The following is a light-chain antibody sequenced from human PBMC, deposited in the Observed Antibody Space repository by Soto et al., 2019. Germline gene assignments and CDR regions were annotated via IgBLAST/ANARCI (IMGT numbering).Light chain of an antibody. CDR1: QSVSSN. CDR3: QQYNNWPPWT. Sequence: ETVMTQSPATLSLSPGERATLSCRASQSVSSNVAWYQQKPGQAPRLLIHGASTRSIGVPARFSGSGSGTEFTLTINSLQSEDFAVYYCQQYNNWPPWTFGQGTKVEIK. J-gene: IGKJ1*01. V-gene: IGKV3-15*01. CDR2: GAS.